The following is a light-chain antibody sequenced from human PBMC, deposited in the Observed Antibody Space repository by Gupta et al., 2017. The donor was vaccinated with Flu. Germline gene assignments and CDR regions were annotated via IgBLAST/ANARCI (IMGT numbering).Light chain of an antibody. J-gene: IGKJ1*01. CDR1: QSVGTT. Sequence: EIVMTQSPATLSVSPGERATLSCRASQSVGTTLAWYQQKRGQPPRLLIYGASTRATGIPARFSGSGSGTEFTLTISSLQSEDFAVYCCQQYNDWPLTFGQGTKVEIK. V-gene: IGKV3-15*01. CDR2: GAS. CDR3: QQYNDWPLT.